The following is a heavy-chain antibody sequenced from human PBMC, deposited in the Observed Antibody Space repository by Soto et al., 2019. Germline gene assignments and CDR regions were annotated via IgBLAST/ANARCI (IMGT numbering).Heavy chain of an antibody. J-gene: IGHJ4*02. V-gene: IGHV1-18*01. Sequence: QVQLVQSGAEVKKPGASVKVSCKASGYTFTSYGISWVRQAPGQGLEWMGWISAYNGNTNYAQKLQGRVTMTTDTSTSTAYMELRSLRSDDTAVYDCAGELRYDSSGYYSEYWGQGTLVTVSS. CDR1: GYTFTSYG. D-gene: IGHD3-22*01. CDR3: AGELRYDSSGYYSEY. CDR2: ISAYNGNT.